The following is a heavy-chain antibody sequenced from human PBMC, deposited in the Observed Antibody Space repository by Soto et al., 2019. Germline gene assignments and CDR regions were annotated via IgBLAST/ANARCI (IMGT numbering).Heavy chain of an antibody. CDR3: ARSSLTYFEF. CDR1: GFTFSDYY. CDR2: ISGSGSTT. V-gene: IGHV3-11*01. Sequence: DLEESGGGLVKPGGSLRLSCTASGFTFSDYYMSWIRQAPGKGLEWLAYISGSGSTTYYTDSVKGRFAISRDNARTSLYLQINSLSVEDSAVYYCARSSLTYFEFWGQGTLVTVSS. J-gene: IGHJ4*02.